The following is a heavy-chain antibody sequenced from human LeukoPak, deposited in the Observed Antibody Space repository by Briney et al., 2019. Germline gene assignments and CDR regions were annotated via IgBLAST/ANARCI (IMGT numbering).Heavy chain of an antibody. V-gene: IGHV4-59*01. D-gene: IGHD3-16*01. Sequence: PSETLSLTCTVSGGSTSNYYWSWIRQPPGKGLEWIGYIYYSGSTNYNPSLKSRVTMSVDTSKNQFSLKLSSVTAADTAVYYCARNYVGWAFDIWGQGTMVTVSS. CDR1: GGSTSNYY. CDR3: ARNYVGWAFDI. J-gene: IGHJ3*02. CDR2: IYYSGST.